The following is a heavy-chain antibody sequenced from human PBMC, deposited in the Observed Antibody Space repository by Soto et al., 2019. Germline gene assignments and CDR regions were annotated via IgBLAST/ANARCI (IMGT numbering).Heavy chain of an antibody. CDR1: GFTFSSYA. CDR3: ARETYSSSWSEYYYYYGMDV. CDR2: ISYDGSNK. D-gene: IGHD6-13*01. Sequence: GGSLRLSCAASGFTFSSYAMHWVRQAPGKGLEWVAVISYDGSNKYYADSVKGRFTISRDNSKNTLYLQMNSLRAEDTAVYYCARETYSSSWSEYYYYYGMDVWGQGTTVTVSS. V-gene: IGHV3-30-3*01. J-gene: IGHJ6*02.